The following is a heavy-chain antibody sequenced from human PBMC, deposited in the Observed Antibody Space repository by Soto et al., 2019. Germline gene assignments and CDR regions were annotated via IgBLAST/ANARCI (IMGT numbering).Heavy chain of an antibody. J-gene: IGHJ4*02. Sequence: GASVKVSCKASGYTFTSYGISWVRQAPGQGLEWMGWISAYNGNTNYAQKLQGRVTMTTDTSTSTAYMELRSLRSDDTAVYYCARDIAELRFLEWLSHFDYWGQGTLVTVSS. CDR3: ARDIAELRFLEWLSHFDY. CDR1: GYTFTSYG. D-gene: IGHD3-3*01. V-gene: IGHV1-18*01. CDR2: ISAYNGNT.